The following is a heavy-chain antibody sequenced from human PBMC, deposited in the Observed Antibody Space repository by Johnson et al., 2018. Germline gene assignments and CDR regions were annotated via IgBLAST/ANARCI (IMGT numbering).Heavy chain of an antibody. D-gene: IGHD4-11*01. J-gene: IGHJ6*02. CDR1: GFTFSDYY. CDR2: IRGSGRTM. V-gene: IGHV3-11*01. Sequence: QVQLVESGGGLVKPGGSLRLSCAASGFTFSDYYMSWIRQAPGKGLEWVAYIRGSGRTMFYDESVVGRCTISRDNAKKARYLQIKSLRAEDTAVYSRARSNSNYGSYYYYGMDGWGQGTTVTVSS. CDR3: ARSNSNYGSYYYYGMDG.